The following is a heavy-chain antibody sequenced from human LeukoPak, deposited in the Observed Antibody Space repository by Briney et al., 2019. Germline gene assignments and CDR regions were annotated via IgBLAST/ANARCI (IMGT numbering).Heavy chain of an antibody. J-gene: IGHJ4*02. CDR3: ARGTLYSGWSYYFDY. CDR1: GGSISLSYYY. V-gene: IGHV4-39*07. Sequence: SETLSLTCSVSGGSISLSYYYWGWIRQPPGKALEWIGSIYYSGTTSYNPSLKSRVTISVDMSKNHFSLRLSSVTAADTAMYYCARGTLYSGWSYYFDYWGQGSQVTVSS. CDR2: IYYSGTT. D-gene: IGHD6-19*01.